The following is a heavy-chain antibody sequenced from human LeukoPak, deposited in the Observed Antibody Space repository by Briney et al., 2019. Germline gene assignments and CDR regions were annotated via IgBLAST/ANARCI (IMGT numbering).Heavy chain of an antibody. J-gene: IGHJ4*02. CDR2: SNLNSGGT. Sequence: GASVKVSCKASGYTFTGYHLHWVRQAPAQGLEWVGWSNLNSGGTNYAQKFQGRLTMPRDTSIRKAYMELSRLRSDDTAVFYCAREHSSNSFLSRYPWRAAAGTFDYWGQGTLVTVSS. CDR3: AREHSSNSFLSRYPWRAAAGTFDY. V-gene: IGHV1-2*02. CDR1: GYTFTGYH. D-gene: IGHD6-25*01.